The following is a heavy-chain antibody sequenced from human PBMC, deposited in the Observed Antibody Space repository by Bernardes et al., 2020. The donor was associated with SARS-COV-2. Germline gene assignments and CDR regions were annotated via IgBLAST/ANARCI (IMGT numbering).Heavy chain of an antibody. Sequence: GGSLRLSCAASGFTFSSYGMHWVRQAPGKGLEWVAVIWYDGSNKYYADSVKGRFTISRDNSKNTLYLQMNSLRAEDTAVYYCARDIGPLLGFGELSGDVWGQGTTVTVSS. CDR1: GFTFSSYG. V-gene: IGHV3-33*01. CDR2: IWYDGSNK. D-gene: IGHD3-10*01. CDR3: ARDIGPLLGFGELSGDV. J-gene: IGHJ6*02.